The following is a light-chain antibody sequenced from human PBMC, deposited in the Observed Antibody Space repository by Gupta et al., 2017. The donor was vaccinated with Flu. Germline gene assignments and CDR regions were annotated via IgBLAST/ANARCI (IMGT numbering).Light chain of an antibody. J-gene: IGKJ4*01. CDR2: LGS. CDR1: QSLLQMTGHNY. V-gene: IGKV2-28*01. CDR3: MQALQTPLT. Sequence: ITPGEPASISCRSSQSLLQMTGHNYLDWYVQKPGQSPQLLIYLGSTRASGVPDRISGSGSGTDFTLKINRVEAEDVGVYFCMQALQTPLTFGGGTKVEIK.